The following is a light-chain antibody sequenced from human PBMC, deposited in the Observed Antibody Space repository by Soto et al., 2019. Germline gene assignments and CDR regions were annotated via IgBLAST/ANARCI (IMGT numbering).Light chain of an antibody. CDR3: QQYYSSPPA. Sequence: DIVMTQSPDSLAVSLGERASIYCKSSQSVLYSSNNKNYLAWYQQKPGQSPKLLIYWASTRESGVPDRFSGRGSGTDFTLTITSLQAEDVAVYYCQQYYSSPPAFGQGTKLEI. V-gene: IGKV4-1*01. CDR2: WAS. J-gene: IGKJ2*01. CDR1: QSVLYSSNNKNY.